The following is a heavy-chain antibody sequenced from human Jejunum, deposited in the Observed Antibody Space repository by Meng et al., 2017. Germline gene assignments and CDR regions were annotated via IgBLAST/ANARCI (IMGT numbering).Heavy chain of an antibody. V-gene: IGHV4-61*01. D-gene: IGHD5-18*01. Sequence: LQESGPGLVRPSETPSLPCTVAGGSVSSGSYYWSWIRQPPGKGLEWIGYIYYGGTTNYNPSLKSRVTISADTSKNQFSLKLSSVTAADTAVYYCARGSRGYSYGWGQGTLVTVSS. CDR1: GGSVSSGSYY. J-gene: IGHJ4*02. CDR2: IYYGGTT. CDR3: ARGSRGYSYG.